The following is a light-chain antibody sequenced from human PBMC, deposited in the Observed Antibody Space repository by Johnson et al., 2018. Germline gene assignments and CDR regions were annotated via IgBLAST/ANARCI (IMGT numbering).Light chain of an antibody. CDR3: GTWDSSLSAGNV. Sequence: QSVLTQPPSVSAAPGQKVTISCSGSSSNIGNNYVSWYQQLPGTAPKLLIYENNKRPSGIPDRFSGSKSGTSATLGITGLQTGDEADYYCGTWDSSLSAGNVVGTATKLTVL. J-gene: IGLJ1*01. CDR2: ENN. V-gene: IGLV1-51*02. CDR1: SSNIGNNY.